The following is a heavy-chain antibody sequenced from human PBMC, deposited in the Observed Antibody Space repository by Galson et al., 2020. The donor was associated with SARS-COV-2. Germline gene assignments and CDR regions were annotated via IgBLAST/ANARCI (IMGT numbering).Heavy chain of an antibody. CDR3: ARGGSRPVMVFDYYYCYMDV. Sequence: SQTLSLTCTVSGGSISSSSYYTGWTRQPPGKGLAWLGSIYYSGSTYYHTSLKSRVTISVDTSKNQFSLKLSSVTAADTAVYYCARGGSRPVMVFDYYYCYMDVWGKGTTVTVSS. V-gene: IGHV4-39*07. CDR1: GGSISSSSYY. D-gene: IGHD2-21*01. CDR2: IYYSGST. J-gene: IGHJ6*03.